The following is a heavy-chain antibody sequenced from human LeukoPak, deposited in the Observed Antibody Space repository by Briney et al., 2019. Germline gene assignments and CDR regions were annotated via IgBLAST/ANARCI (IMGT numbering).Heavy chain of an antibody. CDR2: ISGDGGST. J-gene: IGHJ3*02. CDR3: AKDDWKREPNAFDI. Sequence: QPGGSLRLSCAASGFTFSSSTMTWVRQAPGKGLEWVSLISGDGGSTYYADSVKGRFTISRDNSKNSLYLQMNSLRTEDTALYYCAKDDWKREPNAFDIWGQGTMVTVSS. V-gene: IGHV3-43*02. CDR1: GFTFSSST. D-gene: IGHD1-1*01.